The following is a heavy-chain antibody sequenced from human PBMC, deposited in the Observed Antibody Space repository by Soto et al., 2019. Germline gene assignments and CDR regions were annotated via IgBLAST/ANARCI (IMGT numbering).Heavy chain of an antibody. V-gene: IGHV3-53*01. Sequence: SLRLSCAASGFTVSSNYMSWVRQAPGKGLEWVSVIYSGGSTYYADSVKGRFTISRDNSKNTLYLQMNSLRAEDTAVYYCARSYCSGGSCYSSPYYFDYWGQGTLVTVSS. D-gene: IGHD2-15*01. CDR2: IYSGGST. CDR3: ARSYCSGGSCYSSPYYFDY. J-gene: IGHJ4*02. CDR1: GFTVSSNY.